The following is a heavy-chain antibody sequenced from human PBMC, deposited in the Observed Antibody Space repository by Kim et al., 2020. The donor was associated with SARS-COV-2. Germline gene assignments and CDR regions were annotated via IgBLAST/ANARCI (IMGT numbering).Heavy chain of an antibody. V-gene: IGHV5-51*01. CDR2: IYPGDSDT. D-gene: IGHD1-26*01. Sequence: GESLKISCKGSGYDFTDYWIGWVRQMPGKGLEWMGIIYPGDSDTKYSPSFQGQVTISADDSITTAYVQWSSLRASDTAIYYCARAPSGTLSPYYFDFLGQ. CDR3: ARAPSGTLSPYYFDF. J-gene: IGHJ4*02. CDR1: GYDFTDYW.